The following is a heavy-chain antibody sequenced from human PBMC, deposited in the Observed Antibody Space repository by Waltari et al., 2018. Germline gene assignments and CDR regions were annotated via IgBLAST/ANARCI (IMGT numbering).Heavy chain of an antibody. CDR1: GYTFTNYW. Sequence: EEQLVQSGAEVKKPGESLKISCEASGYTFTNYWIGWVRQMPGKGLEWMGIIYPDDSDIRYSPSFQGQVTISADKSISTAYLQWSSLKASDTAMHYCARPGIGSSRGNYYMDVWGKGTTVTVSS. CDR2: IYPDDSDI. D-gene: IGHD6-13*01. V-gene: IGHV5-51*01. CDR3: ARPGIGSSRGNYYMDV. J-gene: IGHJ6*03.